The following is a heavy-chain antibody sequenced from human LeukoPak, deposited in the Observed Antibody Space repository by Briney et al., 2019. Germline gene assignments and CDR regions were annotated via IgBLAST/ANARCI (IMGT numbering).Heavy chain of an antibody. J-gene: IGHJ5*02. CDR2: IYYSGST. D-gene: IGHD3-22*01. V-gene: IGHV4-39*07. CDR1: GGSISSSSYY. CDR3: ARRSGYDSSDWFDP. Sequence: SETLSLTCTVSGGSISSSSYYWGWIRQPPGKGLEWIGSIYYSGSTYYNPSLKSRVTISVDTSKNQFSLKLSSVTAADTAVYYCARRSGYDSSDWFDPWGQGTLVTVSS.